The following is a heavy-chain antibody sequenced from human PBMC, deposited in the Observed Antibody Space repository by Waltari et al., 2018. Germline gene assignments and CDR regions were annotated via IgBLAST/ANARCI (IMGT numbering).Heavy chain of an antibody. CDR3: TRAAGRRFDY. J-gene: IGHJ4*02. V-gene: IGHV6-1*01. Sequence: VHLLQSGPGLVKPSQTLSRTCAISGGSVSNNGVAWNWVRQPPSRGLEWLGRTYYVSKWYNDYAVSVKSRITINPGTSKNRVSLPLNSVTPDDTAVYYCTRAAGRRFDYWGQGTAVTVSS. CDR1: GGSVSNNGVA. CDR2: TYYVSKWYN.